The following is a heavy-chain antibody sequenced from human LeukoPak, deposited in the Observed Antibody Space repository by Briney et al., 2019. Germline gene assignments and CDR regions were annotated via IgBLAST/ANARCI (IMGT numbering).Heavy chain of an antibody. J-gene: IGHJ4*02. CDR3: ARRQFRTYYDFWSGDSYYFDY. V-gene: IGHV4-39*01. Sequence: PSETLSLTCTASGGSISSSSYYWGWIRQPPGKGLEWIGSIYYSGSTYYNPSLKSRVTISVDTSKNQFSLKLSSVTAADTAVYYCARRQFRTYYDFWSGDSYYFDYWGQGTLVTASS. CDR1: GGSISSSSYY. D-gene: IGHD3-3*01. CDR2: IYYSGST.